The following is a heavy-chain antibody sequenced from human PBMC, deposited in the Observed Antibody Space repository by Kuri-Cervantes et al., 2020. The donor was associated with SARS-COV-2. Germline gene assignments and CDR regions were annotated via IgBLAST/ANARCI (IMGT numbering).Heavy chain of an antibody. J-gene: IGHJ6*03. CDR3: AREPLFSVVGATYYYYYYIDV. D-gene: IGHD1-26*01. Sequence: LSCIVSGGSISSYYWGWNRQPAGKGMEWIGRNYTSGSTNYNPSVRSRVTMSVDTSKNQFSLKLSSVTAADTAVYYCAREPLFSVVGATYYYYYYIDVWGKGTTVTVSS. V-gene: IGHV4-4*07. CDR1: GGSISSYY. CDR2: NYTSGST.